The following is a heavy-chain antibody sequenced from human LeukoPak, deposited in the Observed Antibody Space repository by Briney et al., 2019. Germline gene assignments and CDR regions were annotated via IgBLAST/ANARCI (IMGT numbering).Heavy chain of an antibody. Sequence: SETLSLTCTVSGGSISSYYWSWIRQPPGKGLEWIGYTYYSGSTNYNPSLKSRVTISVDTSKNQFSLKLSSVTAADTAVYYCARESVSNYYGSGPGDYWGQGTLVTVSS. CDR2: TYYSGST. D-gene: IGHD3-10*01. J-gene: IGHJ4*02. CDR3: ARESVSNYYGSGPGDY. CDR1: GGSISSYY. V-gene: IGHV4-59*01.